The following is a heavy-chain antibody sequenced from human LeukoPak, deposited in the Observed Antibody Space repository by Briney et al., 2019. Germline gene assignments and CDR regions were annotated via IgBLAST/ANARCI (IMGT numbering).Heavy chain of an antibody. D-gene: IGHD1-26*01. CDR3: ARDKIVGATHFDY. CDR1: GFIFSSYW. Sequence: EGSLRLSCAASGFIFSSYWMSWVREAPGKGVEWVANIKQDGSEKYYVDSVKGRFTISRDNAKNSLYLQMNNLRGEDTAVYYCARDKIVGATHFDYWGQGTLVTVSS. J-gene: IGHJ4*02. V-gene: IGHV3-7*01. CDR2: IKQDGSEK.